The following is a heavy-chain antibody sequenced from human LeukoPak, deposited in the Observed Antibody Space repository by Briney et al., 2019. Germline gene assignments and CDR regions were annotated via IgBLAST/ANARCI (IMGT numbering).Heavy chain of an antibody. CDR1: GFTFSRYS. D-gene: IGHD3-22*01. J-gene: IGHJ3*02. Sequence: PGGSLRLSCAASGFTFSRYSMNWVRQAPGKGLEWVSSISSSSSYIYYADSVKGRFTISRDNAKNSLYLQMNSLRAEDTAVYYCAREGITTDAFDIWGQGTMVTVSS. V-gene: IGHV3-21*01. CDR2: ISSSSSYI. CDR3: AREGITTDAFDI.